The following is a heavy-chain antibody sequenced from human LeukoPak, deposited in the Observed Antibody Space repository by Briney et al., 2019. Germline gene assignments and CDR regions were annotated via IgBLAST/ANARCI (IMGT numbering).Heavy chain of an antibody. V-gene: IGHV3-30*03. Sequence: PGTSPRLSCAVSGFSIGNYGMHWVRQAPDKGLEWVAMISHDGGARYYGDSVKGRLTISRDNSENTLYLQMNSLRVEDTAVYYCARDWGSSGWYNWFDPWGQGTLVTVSS. J-gene: IGHJ5*02. CDR3: ARDWGSSGWYNWFDP. CDR1: GFSIGNYG. CDR2: ISHDGGAR. D-gene: IGHD6-19*01.